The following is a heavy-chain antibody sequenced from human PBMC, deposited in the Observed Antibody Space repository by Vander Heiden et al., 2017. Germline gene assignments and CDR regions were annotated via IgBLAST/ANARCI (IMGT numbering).Heavy chain of an antibody. CDR3: ARAGFFRFDY. J-gene: IGHJ4*02. CDR1: GFTFSSSW. D-gene: IGHD3-3*01. V-gene: IGHV3-74*01. CDR2: MNSDGSTT. Sequence: EVQLVESGGGVVQPGGSLRPSCVDSGFTFSSSWMHWVRQAPGTGLVWLSRMNSDGSTTDYADSVKGRFTISRDNAKNTLYLQMNGLRAEDTAVYYCARAGFFRFDYWGQGILVTVSS.